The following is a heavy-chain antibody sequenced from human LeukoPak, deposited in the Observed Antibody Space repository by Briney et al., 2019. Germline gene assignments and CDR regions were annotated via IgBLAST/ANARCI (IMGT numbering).Heavy chain of an antibody. CDR3: ARVPPSVDYYDSSGPSGFDP. V-gene: IGHV1-2*02. J-gene: IGHJ5*02. D-gene: IGHD3-22*01. CDR1: GYTFTGYY. Sequence: ASVKVSCKASGYTFTGYYMHWVRQAPGQGLEWMGWINPNSGGTNYAQKFQGRVTMTRDTSISTAYMELSRLRSDDTAVYYCARVPPSVDYYDSSGPSGFDPWGQGTLVTVSS. CDR2: INPNSGGT.